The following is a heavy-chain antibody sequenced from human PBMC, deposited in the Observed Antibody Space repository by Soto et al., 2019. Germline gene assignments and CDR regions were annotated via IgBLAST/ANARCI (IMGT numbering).Heavy chain of an antibody. V-gene: IGHV1-69*01. CDR1: GGTFSNYA. CDR2: IIPVFGTV. D-gene: IGHD6-13*01. CDR3: ARDNPYTNSFGNWFDP. J-gene: IGHJ5*02. Sequence: QVRLVQSGAEVKKPGSSVKDSCKASGGTFSNYAITWLRLAPGQGLEWLGGIIPVFGTVNYAQKFQGRVTITADESTSTAYMELNRLGSEDTAVYYCARDNPYTNSFGNWFDPWGQGTLVIVS.